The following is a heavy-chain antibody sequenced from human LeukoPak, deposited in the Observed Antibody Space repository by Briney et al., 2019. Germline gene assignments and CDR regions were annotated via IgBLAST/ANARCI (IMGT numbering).Heavy chain of an antibody. CDR1: GYTFTGYY. Sequence: ASVKVSCKASGYTFTGYYMHWVRQAPGQGLEWMGWINPNSGGTNYAQKFQGRVTMTRDTSISTAYMELSRLRSDDTAVYYCARNGPYCSGGSCYPYYYYYYMDVWGKGTTVTVSS. CDR2: INPNSGGT. V-gene: IGHV1-2*02. D-gene: IGHD2-15*01. CDR3: ARNGPYCSGGSCYPYYYYYYMDV. J-gene: IGHJ6*03.